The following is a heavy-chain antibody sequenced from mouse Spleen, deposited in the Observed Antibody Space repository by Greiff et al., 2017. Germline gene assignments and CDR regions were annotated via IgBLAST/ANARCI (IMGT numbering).Heavy chain of an antibody. D-gene: IGHD2-14*01. CDR2: INPSSGYT. J-gene: IGHJ4*01. Sequence: QVQLQQSGAELARPGASVKMSCKASGYTFTSYTMHWVKQRPGQGLEWIGYINPSSGYTKYNQKFKDKATLTADKSSSTAYMQLSSLTSEDSAVYYCARGENYRYGRAMDYWGQGTSVTVSS. CDR3: ARGENYRYGRAMDY. V-gene: IGHV1-4*01. CDR1: GYTFTSYT.